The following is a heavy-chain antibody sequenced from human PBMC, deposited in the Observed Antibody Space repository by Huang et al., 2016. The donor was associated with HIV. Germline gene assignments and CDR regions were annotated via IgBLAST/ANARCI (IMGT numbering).Heavy chain of an antibody. V-gene: IGHV1-69*13. CDR2: IIPRVGTR. J-gene: IGHJ3*01. CDR1: GGSFNNFG. Sequence: QVQLVQSGAEVRKPGSSVKVSCRASGGSFNNFGINWVRQAPGRGVGWMGGIIPRVGTRNDAQRFKDRVTIPADGTTGVVHLEVTSLRSDDTAVYFCAKRGGAWGSPYAFDLWGPGTMVTVSS. CDR3: AKRGGAWGSPYAFDL. D-gene: IGHD3-16*01.